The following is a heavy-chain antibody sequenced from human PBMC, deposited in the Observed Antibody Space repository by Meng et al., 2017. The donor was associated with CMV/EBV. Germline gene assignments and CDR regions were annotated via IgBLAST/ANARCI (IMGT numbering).Heavy chain of an antibody. CDR3: ARDLATVTTEWVWAYYYGMDV. CDR1: GLTFSSYA. Sequence: GGSLRLSCAASGLTFSSYAMHWVRQAPGKGLEWVAVISYDGSNKYYADSVKGRFTISRDNAKNSLYLQMNSLRAEDTAVYYCARDLATVTTEWVWAYYYGMDVWGQGTTVTVSS. CDR2: ISYDGSNK. D-gene: IGHD4-11*01. J-gene: IGHJ6*02. V-gene: IGHV3-30*04.